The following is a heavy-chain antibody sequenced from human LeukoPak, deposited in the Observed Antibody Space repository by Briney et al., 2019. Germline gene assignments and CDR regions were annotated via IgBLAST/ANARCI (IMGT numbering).Heavy chain of an antibody. CDR3: RGRIATTDYTFDV. CDR1: GFTFSSYS. D-gene: IGHD6-13*01. Sequence: GGSLRLSCAASGFTFSSYSMNWVRQAPGKWLEWVSYISSSSSTIYYADSVKGRFTISRDNAKNTLYLHMSSLRAEDTAVYYCRGRIATTDYTFDVWGQGTMVTVSS. V-gene: IGHV3-48*04. J-gene: IGHJ3*01. CDR2: ISSSSSTI.